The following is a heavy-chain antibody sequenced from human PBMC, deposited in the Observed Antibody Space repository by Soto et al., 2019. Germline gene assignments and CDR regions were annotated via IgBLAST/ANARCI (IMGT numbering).Heavy chain of an antibody. V-gene: IGHV4-39*01. CDR1: GGSISSGSYY. CDR2: IYYSGNT. CDR3: ARHQSHSSSYVDP. D-gene: IGHD6-13*01. Sequence: SETLSLTCTVSGGSISSGSYYWGWIRQPPGKGLEWIGSIYYSGNTYYNPSLKSRVTISVDTSKNQFSLKLSSVTAADTAVYYCARHQSHSSSYVDPWGQGTLVTVSS. J-gene: IGHJ5*02.